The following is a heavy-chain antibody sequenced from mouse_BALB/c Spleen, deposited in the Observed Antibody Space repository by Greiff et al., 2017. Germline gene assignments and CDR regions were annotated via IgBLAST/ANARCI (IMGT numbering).Heavy chain of an antibody. CDR1: GYTFTDYE. CDR2: IDPETGGT. CDR3: TRNYYRYDSFAY. V-gene: IGHV1-15*01. D-gene: IGHD2-14*01. J-gene: IGHJ3*01. Sequence: QVQLQQSGAELVRPGASVTLSCKASGYTFTDYEMHWVKQTPVHGLEWIGAIDPETGGTAYNQKFKGKATLTADKSSSTAYMALRSLTSDNSAVYCCTRNYYRYDSFAYWGQGTLVTVSA.